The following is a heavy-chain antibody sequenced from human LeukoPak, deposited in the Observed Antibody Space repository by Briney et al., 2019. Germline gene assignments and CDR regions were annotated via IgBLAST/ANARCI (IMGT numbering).Heavy chain of an antibody. V-gene: IGHV3-33*06. CDR3: AKEGGWYGGLEY. Sequence: GGSLRLSCAASGFTFSSYGMHWVRQAPGKGLEWVAVIWYGGSNKYYADSVKGRFTISRDNSKNTLYLQMNSLRAEDTAVYYCAKEGGWYGGLEYWGQGTLVTVSS. D-gene: IGHD6-19*01. J-gene: IGHJ4*02. CDR1: GFTFSSYG. CDR2: IWYGGSNK.